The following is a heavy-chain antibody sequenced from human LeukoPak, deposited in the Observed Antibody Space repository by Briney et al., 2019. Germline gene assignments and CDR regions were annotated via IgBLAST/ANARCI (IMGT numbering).Heavy chain of an antibody. CDR1: GGSISSSNW. J-gene: IGHJ6*03. D-gene: IGHD3-10*01. V-gene: IGHV4-4*02. CDR2: IYHSGST. Sequence: PSGTLSLTCAVSGGSISSSNWWSWVRQPPGKGLEWIGEIYHSGSTNYNPSLKSRVTISVDKSKNQFSLKLSSVTAADTAVYYCARRRGDGSGNYYIKYYYYYYMDVWGKGTTVTVSS. CDR3: ARRRGDGSGNYYIKYYYYYYMDV.